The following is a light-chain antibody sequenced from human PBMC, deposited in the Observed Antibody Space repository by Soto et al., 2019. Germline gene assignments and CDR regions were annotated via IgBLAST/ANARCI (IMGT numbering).Light chain of an antibody. Sequence: ISLSQSAATMSVTPGERATLSSRASQSVSNNLAWFQQTHGQAPRLLIFGASSRDTGIPARFSGSGSGTEFTLTINRLQSEDFAVYYCQQDNDWPLTFGGGTKVDIK. V-gene: IGKV3-15*01. CDR1: QSVSNN. J-gene: IGKJ4*01. CDR3: QQDNDWPLT. CDR2: GAS.